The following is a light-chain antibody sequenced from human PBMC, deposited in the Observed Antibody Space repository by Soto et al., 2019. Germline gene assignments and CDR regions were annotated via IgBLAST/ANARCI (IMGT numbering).Light chain of an antibody. Sequence: QSVLTQPPSASASLGASVTLTCTLSRGYSNYKVDWYQQRPGKGPRFVMRVGTGGIVGSKGDGIPDRFSGLGSGLNRYLTIKNIQEEDESDYHCGADHGSGSNFVVFGGGTKLTVL. CDR2: VGTGGIVG. CDR1: RGYSNYK. CDR3: GADHGSGSNFVV. J-gene: IGLJ2*01. V-gene: IGLV9-49*01.